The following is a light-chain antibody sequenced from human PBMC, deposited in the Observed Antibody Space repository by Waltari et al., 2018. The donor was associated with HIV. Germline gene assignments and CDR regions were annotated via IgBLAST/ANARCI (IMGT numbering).Light chain of an antibody. CDR2: KDS. CDR1: ALPELY. CDR3: QSAADTSGTWV. V-gene: IGLV3-25*03. J-gene: IGLJ3*02. Sequence: SHELPQPPSVSVSPGQTARFTCPGDALPELYAYWYKQKPAQAPRLVIYKDSGRPSGIPERFSGSSSGRTVTLTISGVQAEDEADDYCQSAADTSGTWVFGGGTKLTVL.